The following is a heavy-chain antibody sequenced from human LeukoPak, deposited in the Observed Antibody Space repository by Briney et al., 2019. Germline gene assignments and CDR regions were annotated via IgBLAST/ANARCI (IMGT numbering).Heavy chain of an antibody. CDR1: GYSFTSYW. CDR3: ARHRYCSGGSCYPDY. D-gene: IGHD2-15*01. CDR2: IYPGDSDT. Sequence: GESLKISCKGSGYSFTSYWIGWVRQMPGKGLEWMGIIYPGDSDTRYSPSFQGQVTISADKSISTAYLQWTSLKASDTALYFCARHRYCSGGSCYPDYWGQGTLVIVSS. J-gene: IGHJ4*02. V-gene: IGHV5-51*01.